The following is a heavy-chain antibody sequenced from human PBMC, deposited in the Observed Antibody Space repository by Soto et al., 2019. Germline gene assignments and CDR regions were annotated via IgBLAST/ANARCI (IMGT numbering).Heavy chain of an antibody. D-gene: IGHD6-19*01. Sequence: QLLESGGGLVQPGGSLRLSCAASGFSFSNYGMTWVRQPPGKGLEWVSFVSGSGVSTYYADSVKGRFTISRDNSKNTLHLQMNSLRAEDTAVYYCAKAYSSGWNAFDIWGQGTMVTVSS. CDR1: GFSFSNYG. CDR2: VSGSGVST. V-gene: IGHV3-23*01. CDR3: AKAYSSGWNAFDI. J-gene: IGHJ3*02.